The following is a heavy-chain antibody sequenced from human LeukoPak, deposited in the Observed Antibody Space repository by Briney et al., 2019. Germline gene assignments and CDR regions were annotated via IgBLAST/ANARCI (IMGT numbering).Heavy chain of an antibody. CDR3: ARAYSATYRIDY. D-gene: IGHD1-26*01. CDR1: GFTFSSYE. Sequence: GGSLRLSCAASGFTFSSYEMNWVRQAPGKGLEWVSYISSSGSTIYYADSVKGRFTISRDNAKNTLYLQMNSLRDEDTAIYYCARAYSATYRIDYWGQGTLVTVSS. J-gene: IGHJ4*02. V-gene: IGHV3-48*03. CDR2: ISSSGSTI.